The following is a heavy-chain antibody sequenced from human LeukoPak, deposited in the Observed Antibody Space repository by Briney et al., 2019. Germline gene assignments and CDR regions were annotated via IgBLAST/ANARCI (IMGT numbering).Heavy chain of an antibody. D-gene: IGHD3-10*02. V-gene: IGHV3-23*01. CDR3: ARSTGSTMFIDY. CDR2: ISGSGGST. CDR1: GFTFSSYA. J-gene: IGHJ4*02. Sequence: PGGSLRLSCAASGFTFSSYAMNWVRQGPGKGLEWVSAISGSGGSTYYADSVKGRFTISRDNSKNTLYLQMNSLRAEDTAVYHCARSTGSTMFIDYWGQGTLVTVSS.